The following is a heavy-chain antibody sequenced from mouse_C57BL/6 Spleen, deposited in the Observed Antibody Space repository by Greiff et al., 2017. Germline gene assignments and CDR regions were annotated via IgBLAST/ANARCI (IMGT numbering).Heavy chain of an antibody. J-gene: IGHJ2*01. CDR3: ASSNWGLCYFDY. Sequence: VQLQQPGAELVKPGASVKLSCKASGYTFTSYWMHWVKQRPGQGLEWIGMIHPNSGSTNYNEKFKSKATLTVDKSSSTAYMQLSSLTSEDSAVYYCASSNWGLCYFDYWGQGTTLTVSS. CDR2: IHPNSGST. D-gene: IGHD4-1*01. V-gene: IGHV1-64*01. CDR1: GYTFTSYW.